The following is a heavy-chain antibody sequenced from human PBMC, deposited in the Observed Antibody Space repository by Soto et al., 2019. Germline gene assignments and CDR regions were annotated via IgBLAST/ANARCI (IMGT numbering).Heavy chain of an antibody. CDR1: GFTFSSYS. CDR2: ISSSSSYI. J-gene: IGHJ6*02. Sequence: GGSLRLSCAASGFTFSSYSMNCVRQAPGKGLEWVSSISSSSSYIYYADSVKGRFTISRDNAKNSLYLQMNSLRAEDTAVYYCARAWDSSGYYYYYGMDVWGQGTTVTVYS. CDR3: ARAWDSSGYYYYYGMDV. V-gene: IGHV3-21*01. D-gene: IGHD3-22*01.